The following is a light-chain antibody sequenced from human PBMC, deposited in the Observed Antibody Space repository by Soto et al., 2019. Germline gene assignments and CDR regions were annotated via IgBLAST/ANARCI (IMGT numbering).Light chain of an antibody. CDR1: GSNIGSNS. CDR3: ATWDDSRNGYV. Sequence: QSVLTQPPSASGTPGQRITISCSGSGSNIGSNSVTWYQQLPRTAPKLLIDTNNQRPSGVPDRFTGSKAGSSASLAISGLQSGDEADYYCATWDDSRNGYVFGTGTKLTVL. J-gene: IGLJ1*01. V-gene: IGLV1-44*01. CDR2: TNN.